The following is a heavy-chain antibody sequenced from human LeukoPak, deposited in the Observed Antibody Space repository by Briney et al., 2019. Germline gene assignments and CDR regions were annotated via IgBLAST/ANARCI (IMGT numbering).Heavy chain of an antibody. Sequence: PSETLSLTCTVSGDSISSTNYYWGWIRQPPGKGLEWIGSIYYSGSTYYNPALESRVTISVDTSKNQFSLKLSSVTAADTAVYYCATSGWYLLPGVYWGQGTLVTVSS. J-gene: IGHJ4*02. V-gene: IGHV4-39*01. CDR2: IYYSGST. CDR1: GDSISSTNYY. D-gene: IGHD6-19*01. CDR3: ATSGWYLLPGVY.